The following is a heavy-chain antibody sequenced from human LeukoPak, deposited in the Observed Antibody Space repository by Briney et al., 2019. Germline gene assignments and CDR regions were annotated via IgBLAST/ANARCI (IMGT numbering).Heavy chain of an antibody. CDR3: ARGRHSSAWDVDY. CDR2: IYYSGST. J-gene: IGHJ4*02. V-gene: IGHV4-39*07. D-gene: IGHD6-19*01. CDR1: GGSISSSSYY. Sequence: SETLSLTCTVSGGSISSSSYYWGWLRQPPGRGLGWIGSIYYSGSTYYNPSLKSRVTISVDTSKNQFSLKLSSVTAADTALYHCARGRHSSAWDVDYWGQGTLVTVSS.